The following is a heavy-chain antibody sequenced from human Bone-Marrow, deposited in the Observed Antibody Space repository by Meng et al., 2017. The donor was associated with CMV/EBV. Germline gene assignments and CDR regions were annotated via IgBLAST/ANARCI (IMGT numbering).Heavy chain of an antibody. J-gene: IGHJ4*02. D-gene: IGHD6-19*01. Sequence: GGSLRLSCAASGFTFSSYEMNWVRQAPGKGLEWVSYISSSGSAIYYADSVRGRFTISRDNAKNSVYLQMNSLRADDTAVYYCARLGVVVAGKVDYWGQRTLVTVSS. CDR1: GFTFSSYE. CDR2: ISSSGSAI. V-gene: IGHV3-48*03. CDR3: ARLGVVVAGKVDY.